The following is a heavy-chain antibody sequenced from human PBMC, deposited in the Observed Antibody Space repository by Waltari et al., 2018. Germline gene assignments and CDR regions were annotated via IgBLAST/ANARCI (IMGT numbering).Heavy chain of an antibody. V-gene: IGHV4-59*01. J-gene: IGHJ6*02. Sequence: QVQLQESGPGLVKPSETLSLTCPVSGGSISSYYWSWIRQPPGKGLEWIGYIYYSGSTNYNPSLKSRVTISVDTSKNQFSLKLSSVTAADTAVYYCARATPSTILGGPSGVRNYGMDVWGQGTTVTVSS. CDR3: ARATPSTILGGPSGVRNYGMDV. CDR2: IYYSGST. CDR1: GGSISSYY. D-gene: IGHD3-16*01.